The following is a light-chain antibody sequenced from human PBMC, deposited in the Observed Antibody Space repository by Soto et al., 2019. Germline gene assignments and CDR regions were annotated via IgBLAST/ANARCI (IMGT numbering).Light chain of an antibody. CDR2: GNT. Sequence: QSVLTQPPSVSGXPXQRVTXSCTXSSXNIXSTYDVQWYQQLPGTAPKLLIHGNTNRPSGVPDRFSGSKSGTSASLAITGLQADDEADYYCQSYDDSLSVHYVFGTGTQLTVL. CDR1: SXNIXSTYD. J-gene: IGLJ1*01. CDR3: QSYDDSLSVHYV. V-gene: IGLV1-40*01.